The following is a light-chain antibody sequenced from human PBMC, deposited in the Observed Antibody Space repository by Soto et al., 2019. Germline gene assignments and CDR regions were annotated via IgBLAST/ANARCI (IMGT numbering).Light chain of an antibody. J-gene: IGLJ2*01. CDR1: SSDVGTYKY. Sequence: QAVVTQPPSASGSPGQSVTISCTGTSSDVGTYKYVSWYQQHPGKAPKLMIYEVSKRPSGVPDRFSSSKSGNTASLTVSGLQAEYEADYYCSSYAGSNNVLFGGGTKLTVL. CDR3: SSYAGSNNVL. CDR2: EVS. V-gene: IGLV2-8*01.